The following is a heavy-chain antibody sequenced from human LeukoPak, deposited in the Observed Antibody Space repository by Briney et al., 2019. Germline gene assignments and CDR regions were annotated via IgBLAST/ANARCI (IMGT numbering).Heavy chain of an antibody. CDR2: ISSDGSNK. V-gene: IGHV3-30*18. D-gene: IGHD3-10*01. Sequence: PGRSLRLSCAASGLSFNSCGMHWARQAPGKGLEWVAVISSDGSNKYYADSVRGRFTISRDNSKNKLSLQMNSLRTEDTAVFYCAKGSGGSGSFYNHFDCWGQGTLVTVSS. CDR3: AKGSGGSGSFYNHFDC. CDR1: GLSFNSCG. J-gene: IGHJ4*02.